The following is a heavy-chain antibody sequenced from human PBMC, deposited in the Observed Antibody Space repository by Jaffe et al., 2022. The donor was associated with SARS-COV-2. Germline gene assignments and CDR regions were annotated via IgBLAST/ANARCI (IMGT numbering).Heavy chain of an antibody. CDR2: IFYSGRENT. V-gene: IGHV4-59*01. D-gene: IGHD3-16*01. CDR1: GGSISSYY. CDR3: ARDVYVDYYYYMDV. J-gene: IGHJ6*03. Sequence: QVQLQESGPGLVKPSETLSLTCTVSGGSISSYYWSWIRQPPGKGLEWIGFIFYSGRENTNYNPSLKSRVTISLDTSKNQFSLKLSSVTAADTAVYFCARDVYVDYYYYMDVWGKGTTVTVSS.